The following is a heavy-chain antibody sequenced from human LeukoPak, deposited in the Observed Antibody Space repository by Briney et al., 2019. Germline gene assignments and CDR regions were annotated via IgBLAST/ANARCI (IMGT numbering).Heavy chain of an antibody. J-gene: IGHJ4*02. D-gene: IGHD3-10*01. CDR3: ARVNTILLWFGELYYFDY. V-gene: IGHV4-4*02. CDR1: GGSISSSNW. Sequence: SGTLSLTCAVSGGSISSSNWWSWVRQPPGKGLEWIGEIYHSGSTNYNPSLKSRVNISVDKSKNQFFLKLSSVTAADTAVYYCARVNTILLWFGELYYFDYWGQGTLVTVSS. CDR2: IYHSGST.